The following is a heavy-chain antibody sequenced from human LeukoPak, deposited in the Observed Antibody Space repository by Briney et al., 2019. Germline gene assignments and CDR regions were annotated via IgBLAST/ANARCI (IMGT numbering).Heavy chain of an antibody. CDR2: INPNSGGT. V-gene: IGHV1-2*06. J-gene: IGHJ1*01. Sequence: ASVKVSCKASGYTFTGYYMHWVRQAPGQGLEWMGRINPNSGGTNYAQKFQGRVTMTRDTSISTAYMELGRLRSDDTAVYYCAREGGSYTEYFQHWGQGTLVTVSS. CDR3: AREGGSYTEYFQH. D-gene: IGHD1-26*01. CDR1: GYTFTGYY.